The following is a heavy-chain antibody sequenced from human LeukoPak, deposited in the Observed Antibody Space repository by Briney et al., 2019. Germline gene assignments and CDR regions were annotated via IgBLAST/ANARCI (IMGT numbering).Heavy chain of an antibody. J-gene: IGHJ4*02. CDR2: IWYDGSSK. D-gene: IGHD6-19*01. V-gene: IGHV3-33*01. CDR1: GFTFSSYA. CDR3: ARAQVGSGWYNGDY. Sequence: PGGSLRLSCAASGFTFSSYAMHWVRQAPGKGLEWVSVIWYDGSSKYYADSVKGRFTISRDNSKNTLYLQMNSLRAEDTAVYYCARAQVGSGWYNGDYWGPGTLVTVSS.